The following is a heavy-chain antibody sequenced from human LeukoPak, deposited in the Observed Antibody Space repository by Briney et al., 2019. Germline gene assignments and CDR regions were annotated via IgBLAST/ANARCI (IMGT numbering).Heavy chain of an antibody. D-gene: IGHD1-26*01. J-gene: IGHJ4*02. Sequence: GGSLRLSCAASGFTFSNAWMSWVRQAPGKGLEWVGRIKSKTDGGKTDYAAPVKGRFTISRDDSKNTLYLQMNSLKTEDTAVYYCTSDSGSYQFDYWGQGTLVTVSS. CDR2: IKSKTDGGKT. CDR3: TSDSGSYQFDY. CDR1: GFTFSNAW. V-gene: IGHV3-15*01.